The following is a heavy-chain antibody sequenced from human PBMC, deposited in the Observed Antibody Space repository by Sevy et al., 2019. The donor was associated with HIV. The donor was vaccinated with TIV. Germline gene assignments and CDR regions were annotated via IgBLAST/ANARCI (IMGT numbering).Heavy chain of an antibody. D-gene: IGHD5-18*01. CDR2: IGGSGSDT. Sequence: GGSLRLSCAASGFTFRSHGMNWVRQPPGKGLEWVSAIGGSGSDTYFDDSVKGRFTISRDNSKNTLYLQMNSLRDDDTAVYYCARRPDGYSYGFFDCWGQGTLVTVSS. CDR3: ARRPDGYSYGFFDC. V-gene: IGHV3-23*01. J-gene: IGHJ4*02. CDR1: GFTFRSHG.